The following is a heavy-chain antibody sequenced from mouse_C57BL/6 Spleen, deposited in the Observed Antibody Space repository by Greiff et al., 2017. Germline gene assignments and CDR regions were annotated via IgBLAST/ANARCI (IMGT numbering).Heavy chain of an antibody. Sequence: EVQLQQSGPGMVKPSQSLSLTCTVTGYSITSGYDWHWIRHFPGNKLEWMGYISYSGSTNYNPSLKSRISITHDTSKNHFFLKLNSVTTEDTATYYCAREDYYAMDYWGQGTSVTVSS. CDR2: ISYSGST. CDR3: AREDYYAMDY. V-gene: IGHV3-1*01. CDR1: GYSITSGYD. J-gene: IGHJ4*01.